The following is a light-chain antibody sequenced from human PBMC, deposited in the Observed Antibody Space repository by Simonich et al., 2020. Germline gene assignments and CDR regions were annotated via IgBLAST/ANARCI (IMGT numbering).Light chain of an antibody. CDR2: STN. Sequence: QTVVTQEPSFSVSPGGTVTLTCGLSSGSVSTSYYPSWYQQTPGTAPPTLIYSTNTRSSGVPDRFSGSILGNKAALTITGAQADDESDYYCVLYMGSGIWVFGGGTKLTVL. CDR3: VLYMGSGIWV. CDR1: SGSVSTSYY. V-gene: IGLV8-61*01. J-gene: IGLJ3*02.